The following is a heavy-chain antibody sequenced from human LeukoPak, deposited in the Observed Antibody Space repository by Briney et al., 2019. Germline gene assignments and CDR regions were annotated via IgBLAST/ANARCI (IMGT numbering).Heavy chain of an antibody. Sequence: SETLSLTCTVSGASISNYYWSWIRQPPGKGLECIGYVSYSGRTNHNPSLKSRVTISADTSKNQFSLKLTSVTAADTAVYYCAREGGSYRPLDYSGQGTLVTVSS. CDR1: GASISNYY. CDR2: VSYSGRT. D-gene: IGHD3-16*02. J-gene: IGHJ4*02. V-gene: IGHV4-59*12. CDR3: AREGGSYRPLDY.